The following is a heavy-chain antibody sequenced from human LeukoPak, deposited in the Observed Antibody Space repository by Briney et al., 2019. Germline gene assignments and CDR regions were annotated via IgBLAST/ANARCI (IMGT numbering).Heavy chain of an antibody. CDR1: GYTFTSYY. CDR2: MNPNSGNT. J-gene: IGHJ3*02. D-gene: IGHD3-10*01. V-gene: IGHV1-8*02. CDR3: ARVYSGLLWFGELLRDAFDI. Sequence: VASVKVSCKASGYTFTSYYMHWVRQAPGQELEWMGWMNPNSGNTGYAQKFQGRVTMTRNTSISTAYMELSSLRFEDTAVYYCARVYSGLLWFGELLRDAFDIWGQGTMVTVSS.